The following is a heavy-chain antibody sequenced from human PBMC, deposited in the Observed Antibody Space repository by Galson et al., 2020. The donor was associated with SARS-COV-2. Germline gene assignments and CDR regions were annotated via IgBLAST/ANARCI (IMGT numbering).Heavy chain of an antibody. J-gene: IGHJ4*02. V-gene: IGHV3-30*04. CDR1: GFTFSSYA. CDR3: ARDLDNYYDSSGSFDY. D-gene: IGHD3-22*01. CDR2: ISYDGSNK. Sequence: GESLKISCAASGFTFSSYAMHWVRQAPGKGLEWVAVISYDGSNKYYADSVKGRFTISRDNSKNTLYLQMNSLRAEDTAVYYCARDLDNYYDSSGSFDYWGQGTLVTVSS.